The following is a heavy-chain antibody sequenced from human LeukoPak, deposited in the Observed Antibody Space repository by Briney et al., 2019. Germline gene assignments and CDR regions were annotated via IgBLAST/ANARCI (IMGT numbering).Heavy chain of an antibody. V-gene: IGHV3-48*01. D-gene: IGHD3-16*02. Sequence: PGGSLRLSCAASGFTFSSYSMNWVRQAPGKGLEWVSYISSSSSTIYYADSVKGRFTISRDNAKNSLYLQMNSLRAEDTAVYYCARDFDDYVWGSYRYSAFDIWGQGTMVTVSS. J-gene: IGHJ3*02. CDR3: ARDFDDYVWGSYRYSAFDI. CDR1: GFTFSSYS. CDR2: ISSSSSTI.